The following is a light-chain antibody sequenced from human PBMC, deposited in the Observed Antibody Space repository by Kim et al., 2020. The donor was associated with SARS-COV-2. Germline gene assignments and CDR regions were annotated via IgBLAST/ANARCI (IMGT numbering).Light chain of an antibody. V-gene: IGKV1-5*03. CDR3: QQYQTYSFT. CDR1: QSIGDW. Sequence: GDRVIITCRASQSIGDWLAWYQHKPGKAPKLLIYMAYNLEKGVPSRFSGSGFGTEFTLTINSLQPDDFATYYCQQYQTYSFTFGPGTKVDIK. CDR2: MAY. J-gene: IGKJ3*01.